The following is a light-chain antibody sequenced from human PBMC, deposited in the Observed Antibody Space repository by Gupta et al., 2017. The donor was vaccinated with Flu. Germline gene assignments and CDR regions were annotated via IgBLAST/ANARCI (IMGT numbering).Light chain of an antibody. Sequence: GHTASITCSGETLHKGYSAWYQQKSGQSPVMVIYQDTKRPSGIPERFSGTNSGNIATLTISETQASDEAVYFCQAWDTTSAYLVFGGGTRLTVL. V-gene: IGLV3-1*01. J-gene: IGLJ3*02. CDR1: TLHKGY. CDR2: QDT. CDR3: QAWDTTSAYLV.